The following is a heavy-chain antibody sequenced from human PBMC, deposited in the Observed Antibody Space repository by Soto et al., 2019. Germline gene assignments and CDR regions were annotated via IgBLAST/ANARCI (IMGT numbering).Heavy chain of an antibody. V-gene: IGHV4-31*03. Sequence: PSETLSLTCTVSGGSISSEGYYWSWFRQLPGKGLEWIGDIYYSGTTYHNPSLRSRLTISGDASKNQFSLKLSSVTDADTALYYCSRGRGYSYYPYYFDYWGQGTLVTVSS. CDR3: SRGRGYSYYPYYFDY. CDR2: IYYSGTT. J-gene: IGHJ4*02. D-gene: IGHD5-18*01. CDR1: GGSISSEGYY.